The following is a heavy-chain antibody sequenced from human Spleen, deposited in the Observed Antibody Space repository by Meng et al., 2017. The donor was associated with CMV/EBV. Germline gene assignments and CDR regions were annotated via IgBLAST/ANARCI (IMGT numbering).Heavy chain of an antibody. J-gene: IGHJ4*02. CDR3: AKGSRWLPTDY. CDR2: IWYDGSNK. V-gene: IGHV3-33*06. CDR1: GFSFSRYG. Sequence: LSGAASGFSFSRYGMHWVRQAPGKGLEWVAVIWYDGSNKYYADSVKGRFTISRDNSKNTLYLQMNSLRADDTAVYYCAKGSRWLPTDYWGQGTLVTVSS. D-gene: IGHD5-24*01.